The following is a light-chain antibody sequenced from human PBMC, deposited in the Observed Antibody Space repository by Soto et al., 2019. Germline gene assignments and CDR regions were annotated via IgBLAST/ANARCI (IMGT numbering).Light chain of an antibody. CDR2: KAS. J-gene: IGKJ2*01. Sequence: DIRMTQSPSTLSASVGDRVTITCRASQSISSWLAWYQQKPGKAPKLLIYKASSLESGVPSRFSDSGSGTEYTLTISSLQPDDFATYYCQQYNRYPYPFGQGTKLEIK. V-gene: IGKV1-5*03. CDR3: QQYNRYPYP. CDR1: QSISSW.